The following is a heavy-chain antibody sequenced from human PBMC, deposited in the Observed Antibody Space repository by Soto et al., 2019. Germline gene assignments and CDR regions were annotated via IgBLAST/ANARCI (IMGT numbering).Heavy chain of an antibody. V-gene: IGHV3-64D*06. D-gene: IGHD5-12*01. CDR1: GFTFSGHW. CDR2: ISSNGGST. Sequence: PGGSLRLSCAASGFTFSGHWMHWLRQPPGKGLEYVSAISSNGGSTYYADSVKGRFTISRDNSKNTLYLQMSSLRAEDTAVYYCVKDREMATIEAGFDYWGQGNLVTVS. J-gene: IGHJ4*02. CDR3: VKDREMATIEAGFDY.